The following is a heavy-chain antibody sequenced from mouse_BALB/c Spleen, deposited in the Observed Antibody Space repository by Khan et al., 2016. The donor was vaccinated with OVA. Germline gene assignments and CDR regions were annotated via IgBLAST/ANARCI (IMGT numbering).Heavy chain of an antibody. CDR3: VRDWAYHRNDGWFAY. CDR1: GYTFTSYT. D-gene: IGHD2-14*01. J-gene: IGHJ3*01. V-gene: IGHV1-4*01. Sequence: QVRLQQSGAELARPGASVKMSCKASGYTFTSYTIPWIKERPGQGLEWIGYINPSNGYTNYNQKFKDKATLTTDKSSTTAYLQLSSLTSDDSAVYNCVRDWAYHRNDGWFAYWGQGTLVTVSA. CDR2: INPSNGYT.